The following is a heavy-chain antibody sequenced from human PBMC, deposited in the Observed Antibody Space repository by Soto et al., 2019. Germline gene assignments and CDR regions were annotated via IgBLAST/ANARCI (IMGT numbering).Heavy chain of an antibody. V-gene: IGHV4-34*01. Sequence: QVQLQQWGAGLLKPSETLSLTCAVHGGPFSDYYWSWIRQPPGKGLEWMGEINQSGSTDYNPSLKSRVTISVDTSKNQFSLKLSSVTAADTALYYCARGGYCSGGSCSGPSFEYWGHGTLVTVSS. CDR2: INQSGST. D-gene: IGHD2-15*01. CDR3: ARGGYCSGGSCSGPSFEY. CDR1: GGPFSDYY. J-gene: IGHJ4*01.